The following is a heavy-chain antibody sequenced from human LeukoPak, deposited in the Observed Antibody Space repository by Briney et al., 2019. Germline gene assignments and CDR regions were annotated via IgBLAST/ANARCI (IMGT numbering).Heavy chain of an antibody. J-gene: IGHJ4*02. CDR2: ISYDGSNK. V-gene: IGHV3-30-3*01. Sequence: PGGSLRLSCAASGFTFSSYAMHWVRQAPGKGLEWVAVISYDGSNKYYADSVKGRFTISRDNSKNTLYLQMNSLRAEDTAVYYCARIWGSYRYTPFDYWGQGTLVTVSS. CDR1: GFTFSSYA. CDR3: ARIWGSYRYTPFDY. D-gene: IGHD3-16*02.